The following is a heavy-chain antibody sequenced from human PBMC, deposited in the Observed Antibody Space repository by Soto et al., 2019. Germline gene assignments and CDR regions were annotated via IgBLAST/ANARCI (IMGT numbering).Heavy chain of an antibody. CDR3: ARVDFGVVALWHYQYARDV. D-gene: IGHD3-3*01. J-gene: IGHJ6*02. Sequence: EVQLVESGGNLVQPGGSLRLSCAASGFTFSSYDMNWVRQAPGKGLEWVSYISSSGSTMTYADSVKGRFTISRDNAKKSLYLQRKSLRAEDTAVYYCARVDFGVVALWHYQYARDVWGQGTTVTVSS. V-gene: IGHV3-48*03. CDR2: ISSSGSTM. CDR1: GFTFSSYD.